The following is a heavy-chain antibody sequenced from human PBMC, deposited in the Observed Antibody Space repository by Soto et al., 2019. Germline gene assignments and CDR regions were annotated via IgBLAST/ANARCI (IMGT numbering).Heavy chain of an antibody. CDR1: GGSISSYY. CDR3: ARGGYDILTGYYSSAEYSST. Sequence: PSETLSLTCTVSGGSISSYYWSWIRQPPGKGLEWIGYIYYSGSTNYNPSLKSRVTISVDTSKNQFSLKLSSVTAADTAVYYCARGGYDILTGYYSSAEYSSTGARAPWSPSPQ. D-gene: IGHD3-9*01. CDR2: IYYSGST. J-gene: IGHJ1*01. V-gene: IGHV4-59*12.